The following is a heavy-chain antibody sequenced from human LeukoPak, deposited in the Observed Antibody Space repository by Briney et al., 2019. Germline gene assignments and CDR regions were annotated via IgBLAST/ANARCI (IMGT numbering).Heavy chain of an antibody. Sequence: SETLSLTCTVSGGSMNSHYWSWIRQPPGKGLGWIGYMLDTVTTKDNPSLKSRFTLSADTSKNQFSLRLTSVTAADTAVYYCATIKRGNIYGYFDFWGQGILDTVSS. D-gene: IGHD5-18*01. V-gene: IGHV4-59*11. J-gene: IGHJ4*01. CDR2: MLDTVTT. CDR1: GGSMNSHY. CDR3: ATIKRGNIYGYFDF.